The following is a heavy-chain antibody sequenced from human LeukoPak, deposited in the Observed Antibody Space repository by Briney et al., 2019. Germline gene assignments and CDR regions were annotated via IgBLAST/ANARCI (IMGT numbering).Heavy chain of an antibody. Sequence: GGSLRLSCAASGFTFSSYVMSWVRQAPGKGLEWVPVISGSGDTTYYADSVKGRFTISRDNSKNTLYLQMNSLRSEDTAVYYCARDSTIGQLVRGYYYYMDVWGKGTTVTVS. J-gene: IGHJ6*03. D-gene: IGHD6-6*01. CDR2: ISGSGDTT. V-gene: IGHV3-23*01. CDR3: ARDSTIGQLVRGYYYYMDV. CDR1: GFTFSSYV.